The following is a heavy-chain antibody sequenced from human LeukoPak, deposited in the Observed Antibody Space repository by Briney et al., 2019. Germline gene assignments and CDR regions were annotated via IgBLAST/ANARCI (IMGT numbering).Heavy chain of an antibody. CDR3: ARDRYYPGPCFDY. V-gene: IGHV3-66*01. Sequence: GGSLRLSCAASGFTFSDYYMSWIRQAPGKGLEWVSVIYSGGSTYYADSVKGRFTISRDNSKNTLYLQMNSLRAEDTAVYYCARDRYYPGPCFDYWGQGTLVTVSS. CDR2: IYSGGST. J-gene: IGHJ4*02. D-gene: IGHD3-10*01. CDR1: GFTFSDYY.